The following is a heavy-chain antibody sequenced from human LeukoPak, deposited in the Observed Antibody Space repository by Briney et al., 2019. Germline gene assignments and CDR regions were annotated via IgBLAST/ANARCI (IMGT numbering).Heavy chain of an antibody. CDR1: GYTFTSYD. D-gene: IGHD4-23*01. J-gene: IGHJ6*03. CDR2: MNPNSGNT. V-gene: IGHV1-8*03. Sequence: GASVKVSCKASGYTFTSYDINWVRQATGQGLEWMGWMNPNSGNTGYAQKFQGRVTITRNTSISTAYMELSSLRSEDTAVYHCARATVVTTYYYYYMDVWGKGTTVTVSS. CDR3: ARATVVTTYYYYYMDV.